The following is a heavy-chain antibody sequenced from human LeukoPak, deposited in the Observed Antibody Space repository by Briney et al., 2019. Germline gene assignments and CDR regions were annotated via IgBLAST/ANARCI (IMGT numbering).Heavy chain of an antibody. D-gene: IGHD6-19*01. Sequence: GSLGPFWEACGFGFECQAMWWVRQDQGKGLEWVSGIVGSGGSSYYAESVRGRFTISRDNSKNTVYMQMNSLRDEDTAVYYCAKTTFGYSSGRSPGWPVDYWGQGIVVTVSS. CDR3: AKTTFGYSSGRSPGWPVDY. CDR1: GFGFECQA. CDR2: IVGSGGSS. V-gene: IGHV3-23*01. J-gene: IGHJ4*02.